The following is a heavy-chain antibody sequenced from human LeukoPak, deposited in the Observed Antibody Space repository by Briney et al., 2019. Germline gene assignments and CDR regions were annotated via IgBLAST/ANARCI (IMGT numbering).Heavy chain of an antibody. D-gene: IGHD1-26*01. V-gene: IGHV3-21*01. CDR2: ITSSSTYI. CDR3: ARDPYSGSYSDYYYYMDV. CDR1: AFTFSNYN. J-gene: IGHJ6*03. Sequence: RAGGSLRLSCAASAFTFSNYNMNWVRQAPGKGLEWVSSITSSSTYIYYADSVKGRFTISRDNAKNSLYLQMNSLRAEDTAVYYCARDPYSGSYSDYYYYMDVWGKGTTVTVSS.